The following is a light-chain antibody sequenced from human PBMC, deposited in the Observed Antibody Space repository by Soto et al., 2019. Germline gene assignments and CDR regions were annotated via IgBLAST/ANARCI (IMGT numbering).Light chain of an antibody. CDR2: GAS. CDR1: QSVSSTY. V-gene: IGKV3-20*01. CDR3: QRYDISPFP. Sequence: EIVLTQSPGTLSLSPGERATLSCRASQSVSSTYLAWYQQKPGQAPRLLIYGASSRATGIPDRFSGSGSGTDFTLTISRLEPEDFAVYYCQRYDISPFPFGQGNKREIK. J-gene: IGKJ2*01.